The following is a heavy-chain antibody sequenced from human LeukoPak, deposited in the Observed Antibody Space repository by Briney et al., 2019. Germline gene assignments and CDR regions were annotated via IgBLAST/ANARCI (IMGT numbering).Heavy chain of an antibody. V-gene: IGHV4-30-2*01. CDR3: ARGDMTTVTFDALDI. CDR1: GFTSSSYA. D-gene: IGHD4-17*01. CDR2: IYHSGST. Sequence: LRLSCAASGFTSSSYAMSWVRQAPGKGLEWIGYIYHSGSTYCNPSLKSRVTISVDRSKNQFSLKLSSVTAADTAVYYCARGDMTTVTFDALDIWGQGTMVTVSS. J-gene: IGHJ3*02.